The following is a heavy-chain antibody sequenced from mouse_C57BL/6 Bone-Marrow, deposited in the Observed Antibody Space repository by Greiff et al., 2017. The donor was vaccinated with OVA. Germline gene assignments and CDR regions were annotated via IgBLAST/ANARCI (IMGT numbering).Heavy chain of an antibody. V-gene: IGHV5-2*01. CDR2: INSDGGST. CDR3: ARNPYYYGSSHYYAMDY. CDR1: AYEFPSHD. D-gene: IGHD1-1*01. Sequence: EVQRVESGGGLVQPGESLKLSCESNAYEFPSHDMSWVRKTPEKRLELVAAINSDGGSTYYPDTMERRFIISRDNTKKTLYLQMSSLRSEDTALYYCARNPYYYGSSHYYAMDYWGQGTSVTVSS. J-gene: IGHJ4*01.